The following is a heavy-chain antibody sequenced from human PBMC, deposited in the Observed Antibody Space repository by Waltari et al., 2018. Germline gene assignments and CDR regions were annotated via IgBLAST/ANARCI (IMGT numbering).Heavy chain of an antibody. D-gene: IGHD6-19*01. Sequence: EVQLVQSGAEVKKPGESLMISCTGSGYSFTSYLICWVRQMPGKGLEWMWIIYPGDSDTRYSPSFQGQVTISADKSISTAYLQWSSLEASDTAMYYCARLPLAEAVDYWGQGTLVTVSS. CDR3: ARLPLAEAVDY. CDR1: GYSFTSYL. J-gene: IGHJ4*02. CDR2: IYPGDSDT. V-gene: IGHV5-51*01.